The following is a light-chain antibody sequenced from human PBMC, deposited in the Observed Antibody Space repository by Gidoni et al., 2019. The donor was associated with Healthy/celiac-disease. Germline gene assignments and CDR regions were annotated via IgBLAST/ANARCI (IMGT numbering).Light chain of an antibody. Sequence: DIQMTQSPSSLSASVGDRVTITCRASQSMSSYLNWYQQKPGKAPKLLIYAASSLQSGVPSKFSGSGSGTDFTLTISSLQPEDFATYYCQQSETFGQGTKVEIK. CDR3: QQSET. V-gene: IGKV1-39*01. CDR2: AAS. CDR1: QSMSSY. J-gene: IGKJ1*01.